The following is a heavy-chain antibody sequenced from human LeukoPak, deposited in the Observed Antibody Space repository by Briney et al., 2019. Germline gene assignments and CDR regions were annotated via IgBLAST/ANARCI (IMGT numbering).Heavy chain of an antibody. J-gene: IGHJ4*02. CDR2: IKTKTDGRTA. V-gene: IGHV3-15*01. Sequence: GGSLRLSCAASGFTFSDAWMSWVRQAPGKGLEWVGRIKTKTDGRTAEYAAPVKGRFTISRDESKNTLYLQMNSLKTEDTAVYYCTTEGYCSSTSCYTGFDYWGQGTLVTVSS. CDR3: TTEGYCSSTSCYTGFDY. D-gene: IGHD2-2*02. CDR1: GFTFSDAW.